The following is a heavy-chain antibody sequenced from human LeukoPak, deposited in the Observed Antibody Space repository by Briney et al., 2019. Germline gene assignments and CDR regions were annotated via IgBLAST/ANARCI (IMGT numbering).Heavy chain of an antibody. Sequence: GASVKVSCKASGGTFGSYAISWVRQAPGQGLEWMGGIIPIFGTANYAQKFQGRVTITTDESTSTAYMELSSLRSEDTAVYYCARDHYYDFWSKETWFDPWGQGTLVTVSS. CDR2: IIPIFGTA. J-gene: IGHJ5*02. D-gene: IGHD3-3*01. V-gene: IGHV1-69*05. CDR3: ARDHYYDFWSKETWFDP. CDR1: GGTFGSYA.